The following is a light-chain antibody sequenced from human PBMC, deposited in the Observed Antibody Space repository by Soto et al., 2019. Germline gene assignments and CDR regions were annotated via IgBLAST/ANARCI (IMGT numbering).Light chain of an antibody. CDR3: LQDYCHSWT. CDR2: AAS. CDR1: RYVGSD. V-gene: IGKV1-6*01. J-gene: IGKJ1*01. Sequence: MTQSPATLSSSVGEKIIITCGASRYVGSDLSWYQQKPGQAPQLLLFAASNLYPGVPSRFSGSRSGTEFTPTISSLQAEDFASYYCLQDYCHSWTFGQGTKVDI.